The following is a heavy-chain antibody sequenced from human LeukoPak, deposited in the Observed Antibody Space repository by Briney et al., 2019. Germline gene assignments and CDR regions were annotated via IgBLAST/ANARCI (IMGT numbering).Heavy chain of an antibody. D-gene: IGHD6-13*01. J-gene: IGHJ6*03. CDR2: IIPIFGTA. V-gene: IGHV1-69*05. Sequence: SVKVSCKASGGTFSSYAISGVRQAPGQGLEWMGGIIPIFGTANYAQKFQGRVAITTDESTSTAYMELSSLRSEDTAVYYCARGGMYSIRGFYYYYMDVWGKGTTVTVSS. CDR3: ARGGMYSIRGFYYYYMDV. CDR1: GGTFSSYA.